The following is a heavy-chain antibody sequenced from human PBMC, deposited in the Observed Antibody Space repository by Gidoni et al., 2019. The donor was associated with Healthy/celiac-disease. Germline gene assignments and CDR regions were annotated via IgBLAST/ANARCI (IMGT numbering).Heavy chain of an antibody. V-gene: IGHV3-30-3*01. CDR3: ATYRPPYYYDSSGQGY. D-gene: IGHD3-22*01. CDR2: ISYDGSNK. J-gene: IGHJ4*02. Sequence: SSYAMHWVRQAPGKGLEWVAVISYDGSNKYYADSVKGRFTISRDNSKNTLYLQMNSLRAEDTAVYYCATYRPPYYYDSSGQGYWGQGTLVTVSS. CDR1: SSYA.